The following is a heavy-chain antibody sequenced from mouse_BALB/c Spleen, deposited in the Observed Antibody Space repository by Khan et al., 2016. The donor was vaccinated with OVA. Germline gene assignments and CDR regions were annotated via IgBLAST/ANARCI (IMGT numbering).Heavy chain of an antibody. CDR1: GFTFNTYA. D-gene: IGHD3-1*01. CDR2: IRNKSNNYAT. CDR3: VRSSGYYFDY. J-gene: IGHJ2*01. Sequence: EVQLVETGGGLVQPKGSLKLACAASGFTFNTYAMNWVRQAPGKGLEWVARIRNKSNNYATYYADSVKDRFTISRDDSQTMLYLQMSNLKTEDTAVYYGVRSSGYYFDYWGQGTTLTVSS. V-gene: IGHV10-1*02.